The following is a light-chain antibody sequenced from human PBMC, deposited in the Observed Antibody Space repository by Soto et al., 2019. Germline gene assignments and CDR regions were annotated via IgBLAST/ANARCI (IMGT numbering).Light chain of an antibody. J-gene: IGLJ2*01. CDR3: SSYTGSGTVI. V-gene: IGLV2-14*01. CDR1: SSDVGGYNY. Sequence: QSALTQPASVSGSPGLSVTISCTGTSSDVGGYNYVSWYQQHPGKAPKLMIYDVSNRPSGVSNRFSGSKSGNTASLTISGLQAEDEADYYCSSYTGSGTVIFGGGTKLTVL. CDR2: DVS.